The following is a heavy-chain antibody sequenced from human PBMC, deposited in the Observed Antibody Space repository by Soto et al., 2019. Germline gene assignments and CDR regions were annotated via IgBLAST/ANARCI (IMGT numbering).Heavy chain of an antibody. J-gene: IGHJ6*04. CDR3: AKDFHTNMALMDV. CDR2: INWDSDTI. CDR1: GFTFDDYA. Sequence: EVQLVESGGDLVQPGRSLRLSCAASGFTFDDYAMHWFRQVPGKGLEWVAGINWDSDTIAYAASVRGRFTISRDNAKNSLYLQMNSLRAEDTALYYCAKDFHTNMALMDVWGKGTTVTVSS. V-gene: IGHV3-9*01. D-gene: IGHD3-10*01.